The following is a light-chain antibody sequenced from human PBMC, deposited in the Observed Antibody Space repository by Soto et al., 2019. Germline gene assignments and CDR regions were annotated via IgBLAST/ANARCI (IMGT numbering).Light chain of an antibody. CDR1: QSVSSN. CDR3: QQYNNWPRT. CDR2: GAS. J-gene: IGKJ1*01. V-gene: IGKV3-15*01. Sequence: EIVMTQSPATLSVSPGERATLSCRASQSVSSNLAWYQQKPGQGPRLLIYGASTRATGIPGRFSGSGSGTEFTLTISRLQSEDFAFYYCQQYNNWPRTFGQGTKVEIK.